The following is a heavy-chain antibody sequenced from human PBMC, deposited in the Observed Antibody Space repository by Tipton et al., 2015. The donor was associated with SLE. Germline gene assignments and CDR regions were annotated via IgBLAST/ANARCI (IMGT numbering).Heavy chain of an antibody. CDR2: IYYSGST. CDR3: ARDQAGYSSSWYFDY. CDR1: GGSISSGGYY. Sequence: TLSLTCTVSGGSISSGGYYLSWIRQHPGKGLEWIGYIYYSGSTNYNPSLKSRVTISVDTSKNQFSLKLSSVTAADTAVYYCARDQAGYSSSWYFDYWGQGTLVTVSS. D-gene: IGHD6-13*01. V-gene: IGHV4-61*08. J-gene: IGHJ4*02.